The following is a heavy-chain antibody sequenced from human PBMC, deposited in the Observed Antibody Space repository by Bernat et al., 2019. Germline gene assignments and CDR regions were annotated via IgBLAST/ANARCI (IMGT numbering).Heavy chain of an antibody. D-gene: IGHD6-19*01. Sequence: EVQLLESGGCLVQPGGSLRLSCAASGFTFSSYAMSWVRQAPGKGLEWVSAISGSGGSTYYADSVKGRFTISRDNSKNTLYLQMNSLRAEDTAVYYCAKVGTYSSGWYLGWYFDLWGRGTLVTVSS. V-gene: IGHV3-23*01. CDR2: ISGSGGST. CDR3: AKVGTYSSGWYLGWYFDL. CDR1: GFTFSSYA. J-gene: IGHJ2*01.